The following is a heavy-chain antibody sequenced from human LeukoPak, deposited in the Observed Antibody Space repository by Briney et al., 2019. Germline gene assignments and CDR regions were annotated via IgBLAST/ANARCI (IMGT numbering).Heavy chain of an antibody. J-gene: IGHJ4*02. CDR2: INWNGGST. Sequence: LPGGSLRLSCAASGFTFDDYAMHWVRHAPGKGLEWVAGINWNGGSTGYADSVKGRFIISRDNAKKILYLQMNRMRAEDTAFYYCARVTGYRIEDYFDYWGQGTLVTVSS. CDR1: GFTFDDYA. CDR3: ARVTGYRIEDYFDY. V-gene: IGHV3-20*04. D-gene: IGHD6-13*01.